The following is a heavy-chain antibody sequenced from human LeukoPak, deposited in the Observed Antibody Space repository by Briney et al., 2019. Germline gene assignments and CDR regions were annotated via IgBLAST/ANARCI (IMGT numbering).Heavy chain of an antibody. J-gene: IGHJ4*02. CDR1: GGSISRSSYF. D-gene: IGHD3-3*01. CDR3: ARRSSGRPVDY. CDR2: TYYDGST. Sequence: SETLSLTCTVSGGSISRSSYFWGWIRQPPGKGLEWIGSTYYDGSTYYNPSLKSRVTISRDTSKDQFSLRLSSVTAADTAVYYCARRSSGRPVDYWGQGTLVTVSS. V-gene: IGHV4-39*07.